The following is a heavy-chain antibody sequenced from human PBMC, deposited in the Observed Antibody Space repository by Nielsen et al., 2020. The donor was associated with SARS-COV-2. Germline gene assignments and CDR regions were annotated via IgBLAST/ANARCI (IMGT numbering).Heavy chain of an antibody. D-gene: IGHD3-22*01. Sequence: SETLSLTCTVSGGSISSYYWSWIRQPPGKGLEWIGYIYYSGSTNYNPSLKSRVTISVDTSKNQFSLKLSSVTAADTAVYYCARYDSSGYYAGDYYYYGMDVWGQGTTVTVSS. CDR1: GGSISSYY. V-gene: IGHV4-59*08. CDR3: ARYDSSGYYAGDYYYYGMDV. J-gene: IGHJ6*02. CDR2: IYYSGST.